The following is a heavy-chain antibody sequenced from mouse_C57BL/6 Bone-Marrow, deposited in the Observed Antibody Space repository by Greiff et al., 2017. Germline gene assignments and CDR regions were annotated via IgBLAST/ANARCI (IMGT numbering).Heavy chain of an antibody. J-gene: IGHJ3*01. CDR1: GYTFTSYW. Sequence: QVQLQQPGAELVKPGASVKLSCKASGYTFTSYWMHWVKRRPGRGLAWIGRFDPNSGGTKYNEKLTSKATLTVDKASSTAYMQHSSLTSEDSAVYYCAGVGYDMAYWGQGTLVTVSA. V-gene: IGHV1-72*01. CDR3: AGVGYDMAY. CDR2: FDPNSGGT. D-gene: IGHD2-2*01.